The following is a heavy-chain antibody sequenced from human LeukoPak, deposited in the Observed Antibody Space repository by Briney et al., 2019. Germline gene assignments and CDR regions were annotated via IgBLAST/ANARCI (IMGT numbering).Heavy chain of an antibody. J-gene: IGHJ4*02. V-gene: IGHV3-53*01. Sequence: GGSLRLSCAASGFTVSSNYMSWVRQAPGKGLEWGSVIYVDGTTYYSDSVKGRFTISRDNSKNTLSLQMNSLRAEDTAAYYCARGDGYNFFDYWGQGTLVTVSS. CDR3: ARGDGYNFFDY. CDR1: GFTVSSNY. D-gene: IGHD5-24*01. CDR2: IYVDGTT.